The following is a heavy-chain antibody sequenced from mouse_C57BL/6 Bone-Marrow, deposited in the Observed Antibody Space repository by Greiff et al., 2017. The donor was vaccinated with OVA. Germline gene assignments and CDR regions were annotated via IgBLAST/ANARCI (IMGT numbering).Heavy chain of an antibody. Sequence: QVHVKQPGAELVMPGASVKLSCKASGYTFTSYWMHWVKQRPGQGLEWIGEIDPSDSYTNYNQKFKGKSTLTVDKSSSTAYMQLSSLTSEDSAVYYCARSDGFPPWFAYWGQGTLVTVSA. CDR2: IDPSDSYT. D-gene: IGHD2-3*01. CDR1: GYTFTSYW. J-gene: IGHJ3*01. V-gene: IGHV1-69*01. CDR3: ARSDGFPPWFAY.